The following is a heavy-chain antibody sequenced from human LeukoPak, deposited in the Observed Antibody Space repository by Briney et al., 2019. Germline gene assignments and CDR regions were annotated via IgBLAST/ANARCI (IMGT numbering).Heavy chain of an antibody. D-gene: IGHD2-2*01. CDR1: GFTFSSYS. J-gene: IGHJ3*02. CDR2: ISSSSSTI. Sequence: GGSLRLSCAASGFTFSSYSMNWVRQAPGKGLEWVSYISSSSSTIYYADSVKGRFTISRDNAKNSLYLQMNSLRAEDTAVYYCARSCSSTSCYSPNLSDAFDIWGQGTMVTVSS. V-gene: IGHV3-48*04. CDR3: ARSCSSTSCYSPNLSDAFDI.